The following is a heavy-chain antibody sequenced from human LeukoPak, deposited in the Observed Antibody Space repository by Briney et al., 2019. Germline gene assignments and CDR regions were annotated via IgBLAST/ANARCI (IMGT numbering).Heavy chain of an antibody. V-gene: IGHV3-23*01. Sequence: GGSLRLFCAVSGITLSNYGMSWVRQAPGEGLEWVAGISGSGGGTYYADSVKGRFTIHRDNPKNTLYPQMNSLRVEDTAVYFCAKRGVVIRVILVGFHKEAYYFDSWGQGALVTVSS. D-gene: IGHD3-22*01. CDR2: ISGSGGGT. CDR1: GITLSNYG. CDR3: AKRGVVIRVILVGFHKEAYYFDS. J-gene: IGHJ4*02.